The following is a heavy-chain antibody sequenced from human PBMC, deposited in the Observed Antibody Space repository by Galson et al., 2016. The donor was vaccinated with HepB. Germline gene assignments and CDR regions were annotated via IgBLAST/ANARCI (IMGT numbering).Heavy chain of an antibody. Sequence: SLRLCCAASGFAFNTFALHWVRQAPGKGLEWVALISYDGSNKYYAASVKGRFTISRDNSKNTLSLHMNSLRTDDTAVYYCASGLSWGQGTLVIVSS. CDR2: ISYDGSNK. CDR1: GFAFNTFA. V-gene: IGHV3-30*04. J-gene: IGHJ1*01. D-gene: IGHD2/OR15-2a*01. CDR3: ASGLS.